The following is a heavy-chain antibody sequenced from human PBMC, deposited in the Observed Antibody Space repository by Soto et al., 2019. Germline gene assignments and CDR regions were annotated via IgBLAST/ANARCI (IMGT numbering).Heavy chain of an antibody. D-gene: IGHD3-22*01. CDR2: IIPIFGTA. CDR3: ATNLSIVVVLHRPRPSYGMDV. V-gene: IGHV1-69*13. CDR1: GGTFSSYA. J-gene: IGHJ6*02. Sequence: ASVKVSCKASGGTFSSYAISWVRQAPGQGLEWMGGIIPIFGTANYAQKFQGRVTITADESTSTAYMELSSLRSEDTAVYYCATNLSIVVVLHRPRPSYGMDVWGQGTTVTVSS.